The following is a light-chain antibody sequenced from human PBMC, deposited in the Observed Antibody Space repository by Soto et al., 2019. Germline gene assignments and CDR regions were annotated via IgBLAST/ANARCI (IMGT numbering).Light chain of an antibody. J-gene: IGKJ5*01. CDR1: QTISSW. CDR2: KAS. Sequence: DIQMTRSPSTLSGCVGDSVTITCRASQTISSWLAWYQQKPGKAPKLLIYKASTLKSGVPSRFSGSGSGTDFTLTISSLQPEDFATYYCQQANSFPITFGQGTRLEIK. CDR3: QQANSFPIT. V-gene: IGKV1-5*03.